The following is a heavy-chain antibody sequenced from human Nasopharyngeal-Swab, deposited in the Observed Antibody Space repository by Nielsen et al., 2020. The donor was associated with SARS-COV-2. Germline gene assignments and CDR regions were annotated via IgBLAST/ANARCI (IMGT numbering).Heavy chain of an antibody. Sequence: ASVKVSCKASGYTLSNYAMYWVRQAPRQRPEFMGWINAGKGNTLYSQRFQGRVRISRDTSANTVYMELNRLRSEDTAVYYCARVPAVAASRIDYWGQGTLVTVSS. CDR3: ARVPAVAASRIDY. CDR2: INAGKGNT. D-gene: IGHD6-19*01. CDR1: GYTLSNYA. V-gene: IGHV1-3*01. J-gene: IGHJ4*02.